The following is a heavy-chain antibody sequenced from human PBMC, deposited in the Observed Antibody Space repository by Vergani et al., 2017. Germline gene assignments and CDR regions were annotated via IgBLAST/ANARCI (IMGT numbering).Heavy chain of an antibody. D-gene: IGHD2/OR15-2a*01. CDR1: GFTFSNSA. J-gene: IGHJ4*01. CDR2: ISGPGLST. V-gene: IGHV3-23*01. Sequence: EVHLLESGGGLVQSGGSLRLSCVASGFTFSNSAVSWVRQAPGGGLAWVSSISGPGLSTYYADSVKGRFSISRDNSKNTVFLQMHSLRAEDTAIYYCVTEKIGLGSYFFDSWGHGILVTVSS. CDR3: VTEKIGLGSYFFDS.